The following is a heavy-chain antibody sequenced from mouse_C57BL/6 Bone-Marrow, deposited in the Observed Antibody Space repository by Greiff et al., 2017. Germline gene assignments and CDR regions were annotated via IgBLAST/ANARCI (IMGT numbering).Heavy chain of an antibody. CDR2: IDPSDSYT. J-gene: IGHJ2*01. V-gene: IGHV1-69*01. CDR1: GYTFTSYW. D-gene: IGHD4-1*01. Sequence: QVQLPQSGAELVMPGASVKLSCKASGYTFTSYWMHWVKQRPGQGLEWIGEIDPSDSYTNYNQKFKGKSTLTVDKSSSTAYMQLSSLTSEDSAVYYCARLANWDYFDYWGQGTTLTVSS. CDR3: ARLANWDYFDY.